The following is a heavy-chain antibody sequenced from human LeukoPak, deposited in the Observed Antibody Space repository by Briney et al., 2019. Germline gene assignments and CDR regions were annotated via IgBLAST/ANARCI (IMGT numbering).Heavy chain of an antibody. CDR3: ASGPRTMVLLR. Sequence: TSETLSLTCLDSFRPYYWSWIRQSPDKGLEWIGEINQYGGTNYNPSLQDRLTISVYTSQNQFSLRLTSVNAADTGVYFCASGPRTMVLLRWGQGTLVAVSS. D-gene: IGHD4/OR15-4a*01. CDR2: INQYGGT. J-gene: IGHJ4*02. V-gene: IGHV4-34*01. CDR1: FRPYY.